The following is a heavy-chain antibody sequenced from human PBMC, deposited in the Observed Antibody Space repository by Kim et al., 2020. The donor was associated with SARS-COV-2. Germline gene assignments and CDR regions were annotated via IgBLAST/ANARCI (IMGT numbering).Heavy chain of an antibody. J-gene: IGHJ3*02. V-gene: IGHV4-34*01. D-gene: IGHD2-15*01. CDR2: INHSGST. CDR1: GGSFSGYY. CDR3: ARCISVVAATLHAFDI. Sequence: SETLSLTCAVYGGSFSGYYWSWIRQPPGKGLEWIGEINHSGSTNYNPSLKSRVTISVDTSKNQFSLKLSSVTAADTAVYYCARCISVVAATLHAFDIWGQGTMVTVSS.